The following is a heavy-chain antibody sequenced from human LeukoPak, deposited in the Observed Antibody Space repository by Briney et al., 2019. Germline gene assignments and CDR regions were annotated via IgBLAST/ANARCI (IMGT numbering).Heavy chain of an antibody. CDR3: ARELEDSDTYRYGMDV. CDR2: IYYSGST. V-gene: IGHV4-59*01. D-gene: IGHD1-26*01. J-gene: IGHJ6*02. CDR1: GGSITSYY. Sequence: SETLSLTCTISGGSITSYYWSWIRQPPGKGLEWIGYIYYSGSTNYNPSLKNRVTISVDTSKKNVFLRLTSVTAADTAVYYCARELEDSDTYRYGMDVWGQGTTVTVSS.